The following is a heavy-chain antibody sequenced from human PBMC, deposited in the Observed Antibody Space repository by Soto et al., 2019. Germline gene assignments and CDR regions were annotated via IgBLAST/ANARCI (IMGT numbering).Heavy chain of an antibody. V-gene: IGHV3-73*01. D-gene: IGHD2-2*01. CDR3: TRGYCSITACYPRFDP. CDR2: IKSKTNNYAT. Sequence: PGGSLRLSCAASGFTFSGSAMHWVREASGKGLEWVGHIKSKTNNYATAYAASVKGRFTILRDDSKNTAYLQMNSLKTEDTAVYYCTRGYCSITACYPRFDPWGQGTLVTVSS. J-gene: IGHJ5*02. CDR1: GFTFSGSA.